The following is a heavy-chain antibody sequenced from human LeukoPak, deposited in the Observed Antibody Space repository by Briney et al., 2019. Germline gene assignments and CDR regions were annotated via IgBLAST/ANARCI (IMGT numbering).Heavy chain of an antibody. CDR1: GFTFSSYS. Sequence: GGSLRLSCAASGFTFSSYSMNWVRQAPGKGLEWVSAISGSGGSTYYADSVKGRFTISRDNSKNTLYLQMNSLRAEDTAVYYCAKDDYKALSIDYWGQGTLVTVSS. CDR3: AKDDYKALSIDY. CDR2: ISGSGGST. J-gene: IGHJ4*02. D-gene: IGHD3-10*01. V-gene: IGHV3-23*01.